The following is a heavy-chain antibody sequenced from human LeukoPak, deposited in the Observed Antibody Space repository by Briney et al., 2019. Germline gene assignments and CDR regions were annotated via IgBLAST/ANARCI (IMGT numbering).Heavy chain of an antibody. CDR2: INHSGST. V-gene: IGHV4-34*01. CDR1: GGSFSGYY. CDR3: ARAPLAVAVYFDY. J-gene: IGHJ4*02. D-gene: IGHD6-19*01. Sequence: SETLSLTCAVYGGSFSGYYWSWIRQPPGKGLEWIGEINHSGSTNYNPSLKSRVTISVDTSKNQFSLKLSSVTAADTAVYYCARAPLAVAVYFDYWGQGALVTVSS.